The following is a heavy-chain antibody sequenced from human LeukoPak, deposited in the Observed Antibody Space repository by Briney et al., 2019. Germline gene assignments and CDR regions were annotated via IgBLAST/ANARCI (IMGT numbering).Heavy chain of an antibody. CDR3: ARQAVMTISTRGYFDF. CDR1: GGSFSGYY. J-gene: IGHJ4*01. V-gene: IGHV4-34*01. Sequence: SETLSLTCAVYGGSFSGYYWSWIRQPPGKGLEWIGEINHSGGTNYNPSLKSRVTISVDTSKNQFSLSLTSLTAADTGVYYCARQAVMTISTRGYFDFWGQGSLVTVSS. CDR2: INHSGGT. D-gene: IGHD4/OR15-4a*01.